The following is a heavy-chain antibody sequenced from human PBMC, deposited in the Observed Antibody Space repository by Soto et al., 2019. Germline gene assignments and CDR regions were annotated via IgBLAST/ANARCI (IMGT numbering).Heavy chain of an antibody. CDR2: ISYDGSNK. D-gene: IGHD5-12*01. J-gene: IGHJ3*02. V-gene: IGHV3-30-3*01. CDR3: ARDRVYRGEGDAFDI. Sequence: QVQLVESGGGVVQPGRSLRLSCAASGFTFSSYAMHWVRQAPGKGLEWVAVISYDGSNKYHADSVKGRFTISRDNSKNTLYLQMNSLRAEDTAVYYCARDRVYRGEGDAFDIWGQGTMVTVSS. CDR1: GFTFSSYA.